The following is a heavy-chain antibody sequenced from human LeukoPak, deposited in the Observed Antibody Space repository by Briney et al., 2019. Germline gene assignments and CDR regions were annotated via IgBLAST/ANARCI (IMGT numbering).Heavy chain of an antibody. CDR3: ARRLQGVVSRKNWFDS. D-gene: IGHD3-10*01. V-gene: IGHV1-8*01. J-gene: IGHJ5*01. Sequence: ASVKVSCKASGYTFTSYEIHWVRQASGRGLEWMGWMSPNSGDTGYAQKFQGRVTMTRNTSIGTAFLDLSSLTSDDTAVYYCARRLQGVVSRKNWFDSWGQGTLVTVSS. CDR2: MSPNSGDT. CDR1: GYTFTSYE.